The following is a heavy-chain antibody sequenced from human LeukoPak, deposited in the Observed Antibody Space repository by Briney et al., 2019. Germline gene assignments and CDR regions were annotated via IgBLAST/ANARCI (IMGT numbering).Heavy chain of an antibody. CDR2: INTFNGNT. CDR3: AKSSGWYSLQNWFDP. CDR1: GYTFTSYG. V-gene: IGHV1-18*01. Sequence: GASVKVSCKASGYTFTSYGISWVRQAPGQGLEWMGWINTFNGNTNYAQKLQGRVTMTTDTSTSTAYMELSRLRSDDTAVYYCAKSSGWYSLQNWFDPWGQGTRVTVSS. J-gene: IGHJ5*02. D-gene: IGHD6-19*01.